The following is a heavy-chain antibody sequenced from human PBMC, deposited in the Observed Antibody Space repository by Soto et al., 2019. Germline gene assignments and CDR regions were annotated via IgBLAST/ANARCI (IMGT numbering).Heavy chain of an antibody. CDR3: ARGMTTVTTLDY. CDR2: IYYSGST. J-gene: IGHJ4*02. Sequence: PSETLSLTCTVSGGSISSGGYYCSWIRQQPGKGLEWIGYIYYSGSTYYNPSLKSRVTISVDRSKNQFSLKLSSVTAADTAVYYCARGMTTVTTLDYWGQGTLVTVSS. D-gene: IGHD4-4*01. V-gene: IGHV4-31*03. CDR1: GGSISSGGYY.